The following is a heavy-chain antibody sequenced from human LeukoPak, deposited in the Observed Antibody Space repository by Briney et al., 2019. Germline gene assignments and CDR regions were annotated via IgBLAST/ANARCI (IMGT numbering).Heavy chain of an antibody. V-gene: IGHV4-38-2*02. CDR2: IYHSGST. D-gene: IGHD6-13*01. J-gene: IGHJ3*02. CDR1: GYSISSGYY. Sequence: SETLSLTCAVSGYSISSGYYWGWIRQPPGKGLEWIGSIYHSGSTYYNPSLESRVTISVDTSKNQFSLKLSSVTAADTAVYYCARDRWPIAAPTGDAFDIWGQGTMVTVSS. CDR3: ARDRWPIAAPTGDAFDI.